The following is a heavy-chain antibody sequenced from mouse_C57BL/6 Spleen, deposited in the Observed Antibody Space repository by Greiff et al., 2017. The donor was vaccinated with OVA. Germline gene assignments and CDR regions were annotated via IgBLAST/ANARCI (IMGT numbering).Heavy chain of an antibody. CDR2: IDPSDSYT. J-gene: IGHJ2*01. V-gene: IGHV1-69*01. CDR3: ARGRDYFDY. Sequence: QVQLQQPGAELVMPGASVKLSCKASGYTFTSYWMHWVKQRPGQGLEWIGEIDPSDSYTNYNQKFKGKSTLTVDKSSSTAYMQLSSLTSNDSAVYSCARGRDYFDYWGQGTTLTVSS. CDR1: GYTFTSYW.